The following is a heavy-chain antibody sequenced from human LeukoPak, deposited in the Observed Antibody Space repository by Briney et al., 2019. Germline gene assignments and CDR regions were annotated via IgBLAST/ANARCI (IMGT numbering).Heavy chain of an antibody. J-gene: IGHJ4*02. D-gene: IGHD6-13*01. CDR2: IRYDGSNK. CDR1: GFTFSSYG. CDR3: ARESSSWKYYFDF. V-gene: IGHV3-30*02. Sequence: PGGSLRLSCAASGFTFSSYGMRWVRQAPGKGLEWVAFIRYDGSNKYYADSVKGRFTISRDNSKNTLYLQMNSLRAEDTAVYYCARESSSWKYYFDFRGQGTLVTVSS.